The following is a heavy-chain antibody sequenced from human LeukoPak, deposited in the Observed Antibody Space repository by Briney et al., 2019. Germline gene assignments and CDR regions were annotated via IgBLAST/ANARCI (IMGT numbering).Heavy chain of an antibody. D-gene: IGHD2-15*01. CDR2: ISHSGDAT. CDR3: ATQDLVVVPAASHYFDY. V-gene: IGHV3-48*03. Sequence: PGGSLRLSCAASGFMFDTYAMNWVRQAPGKGLERVSYISHSGDATYYADSVKGRFTVSRDNAKNSLYLQMNGLRAEDTAVYFCATQDLVVVPAASHYFDYWGQGILVTDSS. CDR1: GFMFDTYA. J-gene: IGHJ4*02.